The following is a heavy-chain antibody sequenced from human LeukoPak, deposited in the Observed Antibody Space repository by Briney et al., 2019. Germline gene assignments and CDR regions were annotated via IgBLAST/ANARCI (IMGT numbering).Heavy chain of an antibody. CDR2: ISSSSSTI. CDR1: GFTFSSYS. D-gene: IGHD1-20*01. J-gene: IGHJ4*02. CDR3: AKDPRSLTGTTFFDY. V-gene: IGHV3-48*01. Sequence: GGSLRLSCAASGFTFSSYSMNWVRQAPGKGLEWVSYISSSSSTIYYADSVKGRFTISRDNSRNTLYLQMNSLRAEDTAVYYCAKDPRSLTGTTFFDYWGQGTLVIVSS.